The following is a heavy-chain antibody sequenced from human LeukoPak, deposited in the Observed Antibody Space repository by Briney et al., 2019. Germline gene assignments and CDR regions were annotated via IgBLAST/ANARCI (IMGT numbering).Heavy chain of an antibody. V-gene: IGHV3-30*02. J-gene: IGHJ4*02. CDR3: AKDLEKAAAVEGIYFDY. Sequence: GGSLRLSCAASGFTFNNYGMHWVRQAPGKGLEWVAFIRYDGSNKYYADSVRGRFTISRDNSKNTLYLQMNSLRAEDTAVYYCAKDLEKAAAVEGIYFDYWGQGTLVTVSS. D-gene: IGHD6-13*01. CDR1: GFTFNNYG. CDR2: IRYDGSNK.